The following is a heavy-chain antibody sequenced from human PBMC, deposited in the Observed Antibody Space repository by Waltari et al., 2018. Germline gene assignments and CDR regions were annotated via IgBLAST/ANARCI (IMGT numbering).Heavy chain of an antibody. V-gene: IGHV4-4*07. D-gene: IGHD6-13*01. Sequence: QVQLQESGPGLVKPSETLSLTCTVSDGSINNYYWSWIRQPAGKGLEWIGRIYSSGTTDYNPSLKSRVTISVDTSKNQFSLKLSSVTAADTAVYYCARVPRAEQLVDYWGQGTLVTVSS. CDR2: IYSSGTT. J-gene: IGHJ4*02. CDR1: DGSINNYY. CDR3: ARVPRAEQLVDY.